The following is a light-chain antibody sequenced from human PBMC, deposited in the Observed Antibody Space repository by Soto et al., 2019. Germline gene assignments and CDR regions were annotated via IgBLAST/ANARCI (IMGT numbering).Light chain of an antibody. CDR2: GAS. V-gene: IGKV3-20*01. CDR3: HQYGNSPWT. J-gene: IGKJ1*01. CDR1: QSGFSTY. Sequence: EIVLTQSPDTLSLSPGERATLSCRASQSGFSTYLAWFQQKPGQAPRLLIYGASTTAAGVPDRFSGSGSATDFTLTIGRLEPEDFAVYYCHQYGNSPWTLGQGTLVE.